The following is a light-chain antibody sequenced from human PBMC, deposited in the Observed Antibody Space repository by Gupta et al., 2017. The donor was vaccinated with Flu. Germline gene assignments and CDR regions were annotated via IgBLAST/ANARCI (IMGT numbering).Light chain of an antibody. CDR2: GAS. CDR1: QSVSSSY. V-gene: IGKV3-20*01. CDR3: QQYGSSPFT. J-gene: IGKJ3*01. Sequence: GTLSLSPGERATLSCRASQSVSSSYLAWYQQKTGQAPRLLIDGASSRATGIPDRFSGSGSGTDFTLTISRLEPEDFAVYYCQQYGSSPFTFGPGTKVDIK.